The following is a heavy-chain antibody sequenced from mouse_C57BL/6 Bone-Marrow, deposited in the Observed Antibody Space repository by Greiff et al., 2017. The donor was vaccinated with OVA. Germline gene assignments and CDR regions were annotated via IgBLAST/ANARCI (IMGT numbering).Heavy chain of an antibody. CDR3: ARHDYYSNYGYFDV. CDR1: GFTFSDYY. CDR2: ISNGGGST. J-gene: IGHJ1*03. V-gene: IGHV5-12*01. Sequence: EVKVVESGGGLVQPGGSLKLSCAASGFTFSDYYMYWVRQTPEKRLEWVAYISNGGGSTYYPDTVKGRFTISRDNAKNTLYLQMSRLKSEDTAMYYCARHDYYSNYGYFDVWGTGTTVTVSS. D-gene: IGHD2-5*01.